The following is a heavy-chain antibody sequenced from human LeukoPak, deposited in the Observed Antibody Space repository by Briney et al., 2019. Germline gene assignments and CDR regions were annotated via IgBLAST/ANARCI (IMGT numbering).Heavy chain of an antibody. J-gene: IGHJ4*02. CDR3: ARDPPSGSGGGCYLDY. Sequence: GGSLRLSCAASGFTFSSYWMGWVRQAPGKGLEWVANIKQDGSEKYYVDSVKGRFTISRDNAKNSLYLQMNSLRAEDTAVYYCARDPPSGSGGGCYLDYWGQGTLVTVSS. CDR1: GFTFSSYW. V-gene: IGHV3-7*01. CDR2: IKQDGSEK. D-gene: IGHD2-15*01.